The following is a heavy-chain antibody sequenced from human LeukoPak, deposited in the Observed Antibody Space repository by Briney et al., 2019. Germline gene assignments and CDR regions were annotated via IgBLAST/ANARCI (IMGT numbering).Heavy chain of an antibody. D-gene: IGHD3-10*01. J-gene: IGHJ4*02. CDR1: RFTFSNYA. Sequence: GGSLRLSSAPTRFTFSNYAIHWGRHAPGKGLGWVAFISVTGSRPHYADSVKGRFTISRDNSKNTLNLQMNSLRAEDTAVYYCVKDRTGTYTLDYWGQGTLVTVSS. V-gene: IGHV3-30-3*01. CDR3: VKDRTGTYTLDY. CDR2: ISVTGSRP.